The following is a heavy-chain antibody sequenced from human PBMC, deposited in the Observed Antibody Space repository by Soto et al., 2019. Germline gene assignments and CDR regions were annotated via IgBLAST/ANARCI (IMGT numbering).Heavy chain of an antibody. CDR1: GFTLSDYW. CDR3: ARALEQRPIDY. V-gene: IGHV3-74*01. J-gene: IGHJ4*02. D-gene: IGHD6-19*01. CDR2: ISVDGGST. Sequence: EVQLVESGGGLVQPGGSLRLSCAASGFTLSDYWKHWVRQVPGKGLLWVSRISVDGGSTTYADSVKGRFTISRDNAKNTLYLQMDTLRAEDTAIYYCARALEQRPIDYWGQGSLVTVSS.